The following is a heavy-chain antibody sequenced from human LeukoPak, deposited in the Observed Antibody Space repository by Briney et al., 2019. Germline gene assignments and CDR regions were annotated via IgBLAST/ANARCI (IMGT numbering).Heavy chain of an antibody. J-gene: IGHJ3*02. CDR1: GFTSSAYE. D-gene: IGHD3-22*01. CDR3: AKGRAYYDSSGYYLTENAFDI. Sequence: GGSLRLSCVVSGFTSSAYEIHLVRQTPGKGLEWVALISGDGNNKYYADSVKGRFTISRDNSKNTLYLQMNSLRAEDTAVYYCAKGRAYYDSSGYYLTENAFDIWGQGTMVTVSS. V-gene: IGHV3-30*18. CDR2: ISGDGNNK.